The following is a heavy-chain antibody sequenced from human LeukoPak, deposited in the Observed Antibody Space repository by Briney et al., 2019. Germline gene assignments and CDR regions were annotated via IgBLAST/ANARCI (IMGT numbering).Heavy chain of an antibody. CDR2: IRSKAYGGTT. CDR3: TRDHRSYSSSSPLDY. D-gene: IGHD6-6*01. CDR1: GFTFGDYA. Sequence: GGSLRLSCTASGFTFGDYAMSWVRQAPGKGLEWIGFIRSKAYGGTTEYAASVKGRFTISRDDSKSIAYLQMNSPKTEDTAVYYCTRDHRSYSSSSPLDYWGQGTLVTVSS. J-gene: IGHJ4*02. V-gene: IGHV3-49*04.